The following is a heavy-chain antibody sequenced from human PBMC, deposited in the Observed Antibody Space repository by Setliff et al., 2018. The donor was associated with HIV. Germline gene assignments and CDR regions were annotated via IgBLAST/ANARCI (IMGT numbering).Heavy chain of an antibody. CDR2: ISSRSSYI. CDR3: ARVRGELRYAFDI. J-gene: IGHJ3*02. V-gene: IGHV3-21*01. D-gene: IGHD1-26*01. Sequence: PGGSLRLSCAASGFTFSSYSMNWVRQAPGKGLEWVSSISSRSSYIYYADSVKGRFTISRDNAKNSLYLQMNSLRAEDTAVYFCARVRGELRYAFDIWGQGTMVTVSS. CDR1: GFTFSSYS.